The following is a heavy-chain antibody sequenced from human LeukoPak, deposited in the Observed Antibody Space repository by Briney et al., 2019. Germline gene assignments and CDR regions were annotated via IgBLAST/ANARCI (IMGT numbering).Heavy chain of an antibody. CDR3: ARHSRGYDSEFGY. CDR1: GGSVSSGNYY. Sequence: SETLSLTCTVSGGSVSSGNYYWSWIRQPPGKGLEWIGYMYYSGSTNYNPSLKSRVTISVDKSRNQFSLTLSSVTAADTAAYYCARHSRGYDSEFGYWGQGTLVTVSS. D-gene: IGHD5-12*01. CDR2: MYYSGST. V-gene: IGHV4-61*01. J-gene: IGHJ4*02.